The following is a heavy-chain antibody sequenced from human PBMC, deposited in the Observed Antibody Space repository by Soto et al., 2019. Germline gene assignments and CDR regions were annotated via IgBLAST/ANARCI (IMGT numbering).Heavy chain of an antibody. Sequence: VQLLESGGGLVQPGGSLRLSCAASGFTFSSYAMSWVRQAPGKGLEWVSAISGSGGSTYYADSVKGRFTISRDNSKNTLYLQMNSLRAEDTAVYYCATGYCSGGSCYSCFDYWGQGTLVTVSS. J-gene: IGHJ4*02. CDR2: ISGSGGST. D-gene: IGHD2-15*01. CDR1: GFTFSSYA. CDR3: ATGYCSGGSCYSCFDY. V-gene: IGHV3-23*01.